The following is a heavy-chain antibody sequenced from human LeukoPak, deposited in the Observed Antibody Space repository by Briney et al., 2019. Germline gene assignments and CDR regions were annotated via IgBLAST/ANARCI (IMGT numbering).Heavy chain of an antibody. CDR1: GFTFSSYS. CDR3: ARDLGLDYFDY. D-gene: IGHD3-16*01. Sequence: PGGSLRLSCAASGFTFSSYSMNWVRQAPGKGLEWVSSISSSSSYIYYADSVKGRFTISRDNAKNSPYLQMNSLRAEDTAVYYCARDLGLDYFDYWGQGTLVTVSS. J-gene: IGHJ4*02. CDR2: ISSSSSYI. V-gene: IGHV3-21*01.